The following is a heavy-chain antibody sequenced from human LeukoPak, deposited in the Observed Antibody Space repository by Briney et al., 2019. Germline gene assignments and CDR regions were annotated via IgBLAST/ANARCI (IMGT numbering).Heavy chain of an antibody. V-gene: IGHV4-59*01. D-gene: IGHD3-22*01. J-gene: IGHJ4*02. CDR1: GGSISSYY. CDR2: IYYSGST. CDR3: ARTSYYYDSSGYYYPYYFDY. Sequence: PSETLSLTCTVSGGSISSYYWSWIRQPPGKGLEWIGYIYYSGSTNYNPSLKSRVTISVETSKNQFSLKLSSVTAADTAVYYCARTSYYYDSSGYYYPYYFDYWGQGTLVTVSS.